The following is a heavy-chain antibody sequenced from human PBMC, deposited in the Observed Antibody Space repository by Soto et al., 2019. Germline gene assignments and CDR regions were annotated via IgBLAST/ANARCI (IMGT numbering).Heavy chain of an antibody. Sequence: QVQLQESGPGLVKPSQTLSLTCTVSGGSISSGGYYWSWIRQHPGKGLEWIGYIYYSGSTYYNPSLKSRVTISVDTSKNQFSLKLSSVTAADTAVYYYARGRVVVVPAAMYYFDYWGQGTLVTVSS. J-gene: IGHJ4*02. CDR2: IYYSGST. D-gene: IGHD2-2*01. CDR1: GGSISSGGYY. CDR3: ARGRVVVVPAAMYYFDY. V-gene: IGHV4-31*03.